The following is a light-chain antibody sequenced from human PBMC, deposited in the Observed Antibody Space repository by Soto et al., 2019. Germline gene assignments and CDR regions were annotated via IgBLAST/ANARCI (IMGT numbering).Light chain of an antibody. CDR2: DAS. V-gene: IGKV1-5*01. Sequence: DIQMTQSPSTLSAPVGDRVTITCRASESVSSWLAWYQQKPGKAPKLLIYDASSLESGVPSRFSGSGSGTEFTLTISSLQPDDFATYYCQQYSSYSYTFGQGTKLEIK. CDR1: ESVSSW. CDR3: QQYSSYSYT. J-gene: IGKJ2*01.